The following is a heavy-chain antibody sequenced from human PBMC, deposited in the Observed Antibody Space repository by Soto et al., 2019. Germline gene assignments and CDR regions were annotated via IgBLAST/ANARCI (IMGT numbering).Heavy chain of an antibody. D-gene: IGHD2-15*01. V-gene: IGHV3-33*06. CDR2: MWNDGSNK. CDR1: GFTFSSYG. J-gene: IGHJ4*02. CDR3: AKEFCSGPFDY. Sequence: QVQLVESGGGVVQPGRSLRLSCAASGFTFSSYGMHWVRQAPGKGLEWVAVMWNDGSNKYYADSVKGRFTISRDNSKNTVYLQMNSLRAEDTAVYYCAKEFCSGPFDYWGQGTLVTVSS.